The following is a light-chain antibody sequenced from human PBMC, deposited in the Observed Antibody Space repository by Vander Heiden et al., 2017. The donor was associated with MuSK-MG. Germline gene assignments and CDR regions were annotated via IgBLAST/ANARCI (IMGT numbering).Light chain of an antibody. CDR3: QQYNNWPQS. CDR2: GAS. V-gene: IGKV3-15*01. Sequence: EIVMTQSPATLSVSPGERATLSCRASQSVSYNLAWYQQKPGQAPRLLIYGASTRATGIPARFSGSGSGTEFTLTISSPQSEDFAVYYCQQYNNWPQSFGQGTKLEIK. CDR1: QSVSYN. J-gene: IGKJ2*03.